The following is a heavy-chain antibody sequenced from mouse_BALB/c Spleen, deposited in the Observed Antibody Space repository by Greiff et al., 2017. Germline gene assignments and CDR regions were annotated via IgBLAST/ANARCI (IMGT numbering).Heavy chain of an antibody. CDR3: ARSPPYGYDGAWFAY. D-gene: IGHD2-2*01. V-gene: IGHV5-4*02. CDR2: ISDGGSYT. CDR1: GFTFSDYY. Sequence: EVKLVESGGGLVKPGGSLKLSCAASGFTFSDYYMYWVRQTPEKRLEWVATISDGGSYTYYPDSVKGRFTISRDNAKNNLYLQMSSLKSEDTAMYYCARSPPYGYDGAWFAYWGQGTLVTVSA. J-gene: IGHJ3*01.